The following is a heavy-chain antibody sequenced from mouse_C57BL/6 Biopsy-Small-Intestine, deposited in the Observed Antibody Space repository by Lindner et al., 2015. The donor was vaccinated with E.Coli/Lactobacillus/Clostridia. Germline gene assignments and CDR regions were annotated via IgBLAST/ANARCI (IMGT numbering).Heavy chain of an antibody. CDR2: IRSKSNKYAT. D-gene: IGHD2-3*01. Sequence: VQLQESGGGLVQPKGSLKPSCAASGFTFNTYAMHWVRQAPGKGLEWVARIRSKSNKYATYYADSVKDRITISRDDSQSMLYLQMNNLKTEDTAMYYCVRFYDDYYGGHFDVWGTGTTVTVSS. V-gene: IGHV10-3*01. J-gene: IGHJ1*03. CDR1: GFTFNTYA. CDR3: VRFYDDYYGGHFDV.